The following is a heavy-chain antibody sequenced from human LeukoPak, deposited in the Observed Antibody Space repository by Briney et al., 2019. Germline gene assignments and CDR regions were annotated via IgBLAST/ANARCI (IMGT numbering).Heavy chain of an antibody. CDR2: INSDGSNT. V-gene: IGHV3-74*01. CDR3: ARGPRYSYRSFDF. CDR1: GFTFSDYW. Sequence: GGSLRLSCAASGFTFSDYWMHWVRQAPRKGLVWVSRINSDGSNTNFADSVKGRFTFSRDSAKNTLYLQMNSLRAEDTAVYYCARGPRYSYRSFDFWGRGTLVTVSS. J-gene: IGHJ4*02. D-gene: IGHD5-18*01.